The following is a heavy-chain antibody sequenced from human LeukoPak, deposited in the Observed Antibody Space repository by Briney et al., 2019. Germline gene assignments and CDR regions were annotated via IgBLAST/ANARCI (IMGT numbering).Heavy chain of an antibody. V-gene: IGHV4-59*01. J-gene: IGHJ3*02. Sequence: SETLSLTCTVSGGSISSYYWSWIRQPPGEGLEWIGYIYYSGSTNYNPSLKSRVTISVDTSRNQFSLKLSSVTAADTAVYYCAGIQVDTAMVTTSAFDIWGQGTMVTVSS. CDR1: GGSISSYY. CDR3: AGIQVDTAMVTTSAFDI. D-gene: IGHD5-18*01. CDR2: IYYSGST.